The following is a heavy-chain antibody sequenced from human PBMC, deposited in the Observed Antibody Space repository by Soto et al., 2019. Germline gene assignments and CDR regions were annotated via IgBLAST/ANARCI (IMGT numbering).Heavy chain of an antibody. CDR1: GYTFTSYG. CDR3: ASDAYGEGQGEY. D-gene: IGHD3-10*01. J-gene: IGHJ4*02. V-gene: IGHV1-18*01. Sequence: QVQLVQSGAEVKKPGASVKVSCKASGYTFTSYGISWVRQAPGQGLEWMGWSSAYNGNTNYAQKLQGRVTMTTDTGTSTACMELRSLSSDDTAVYYGASDAYGEGQGEYWGQGTLVTVSS. CDR2: SSAYNGNT.